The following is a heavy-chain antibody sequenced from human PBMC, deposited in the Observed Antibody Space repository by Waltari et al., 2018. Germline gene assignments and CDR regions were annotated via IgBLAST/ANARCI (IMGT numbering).Heavy chain of an antibody. J-gene: IGHJ5*02. V-gene: IGHV4-34*02. CDR3: AARRRSSGAGFDT. D-gene: IGHD6-6*01. CDR2: ITHTGIT. Sequence: QVQLQQWGAGLLKPSETQSLTCAASGGSFSGYYWTWIRQPPGKGLEWIGDITHTGITNYNSSLKSRVTMSIDTSKNQFSLTVTSVTAADTAIYYCAARRRSSGAGFDTWGQGTLVTVSS. CDR1: GGSFSGYY.